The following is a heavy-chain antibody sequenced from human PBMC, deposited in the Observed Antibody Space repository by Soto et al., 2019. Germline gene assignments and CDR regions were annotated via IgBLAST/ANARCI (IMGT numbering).Heavy chain of an antibody. CDR1: GFTFSNYW. CDR3: ATDPGTNDY. Sequence: GGSLRLSCAASGFTFSNYWMYWVRQAPGKGLVCVSRINSDGSSTSYADSVKGRFTISRDNAKNTLYPQVNTLRAEDTAVYYCATDPGTNDYWGQGTLVTVYS. J-gene: IGHJ4*02. CDR2: INSDGSST. V-gene: IGHV3-74*01.